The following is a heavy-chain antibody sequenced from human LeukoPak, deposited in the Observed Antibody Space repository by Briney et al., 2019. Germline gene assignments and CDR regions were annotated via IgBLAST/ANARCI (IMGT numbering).Heavy chain of an antibody. CDR3: ARGLYDSSGYFDPFDY. V-gene: IGHV3-64*01. Sequence: GGCLRLSCQAAGFSFSSYAIYWVRQAPGKGLEYVSAISSNGARTYYANSVKGRFTISRDNSRNTVYLQMGSLRAEDMAVYYCARGLYDSSGYFDPFDYWGQGNLVTVSS. D-gene: IGHD3-22*01. J-gene: IGHJ4*02. CDR2: ISSNGART. CDR1: GFSFSSYA.